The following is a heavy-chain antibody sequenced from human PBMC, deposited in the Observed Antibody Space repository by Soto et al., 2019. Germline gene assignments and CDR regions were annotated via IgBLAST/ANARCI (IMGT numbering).Heavy chain of an antibody. D-gene: IGHD4-17*01. CDR2: IYYSGST. V-gene: IGHV4-31*03. CDR1: GGSISSGGYY. Sequence: QVQLQESGPGLVKPSQTLSLTCTVSGGSISSGGYYWSWIRQHPGKGLEWIGYIYYSGSTYYNPSLKSRVTISVDTSKNQFSLKLSSVTAADTAVYYCASGAVRDYGGHLDWFDPWGQGTLVTVSS. CDR3: ASGAVRDYGGHLDWFDP. J-gene: IGHJ5*02.